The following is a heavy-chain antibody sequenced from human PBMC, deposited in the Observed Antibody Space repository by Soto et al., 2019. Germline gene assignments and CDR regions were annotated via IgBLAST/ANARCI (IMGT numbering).Heavy chain of an antibody. CDR1: GFTFTSSA. J-gene: IGHJ4*02. CDR3: AAGPERGSSPMRY. V-gene: IGHV1-58*01. D-gene: IGHD6-6*01. Sequence: VKVSCKASGFTFTSSAVQWVRQARGQRLEWIGWIVVGSGNTNYAQKFQERVTITRDMSTSTAYMELSSLRSEDTAVYYCAAGPERGSSPMRYWGQGTLVTVSS. CDR2: IVVGSGNT.